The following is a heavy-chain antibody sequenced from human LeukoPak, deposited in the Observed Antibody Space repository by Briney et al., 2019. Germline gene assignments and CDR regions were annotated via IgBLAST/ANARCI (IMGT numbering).Heavy chain of an antibody. V-gene: IGHV3-11*06. CDR3: ARDLAAGAVAGNPSGY. CDR1: GFSFSDYY. J-gene: IGHJ4*02. D-gene: IGHD6-19*01. Sequence: GGSLRLSCAASGFSFSDYYMSWIRQAPGKGLEWVSYISSTSTYTSHADSVKGRFTISRDNAKNSLYLQMNSLRAKDTALYYCARDLAAGAVAGNPSGYWGQGTLVTVSS. CDR2: ISSTSTYT.